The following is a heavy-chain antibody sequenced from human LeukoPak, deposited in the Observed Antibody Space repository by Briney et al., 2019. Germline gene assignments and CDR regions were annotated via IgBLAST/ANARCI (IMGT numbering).Heavy chain of an antibody. CDR1: GFTFSSYA. D-gene: IGHD2-15*01. J-gene: IGHJ2*01. Sequence: GASLRLSCAASGFTFSSYAMSWVRQAPGKGLEWVSGISGSGGGTFYADSVEGRFTISRDNSQNTLYLQINSLRAEDTAVYSCARRALVVATSYWYFDLWGHGTLVTVSS. CDR3: ARRALVVATSYWYFDL. CDR2: ISGSGGGT. V-gene: IGHV3-23*01.